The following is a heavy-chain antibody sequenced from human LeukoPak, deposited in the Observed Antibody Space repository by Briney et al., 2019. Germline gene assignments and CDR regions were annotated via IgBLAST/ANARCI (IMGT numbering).Heavy chain of an antibody. CDR1: GFTFSSYA. Sequence: QPGGSLRLSCSASGFTFSSYAMHWVCQAPGKGLEYVSAISSNGGSTYYADSVKGRFTISRDNSKNTLYLQMSSLRAEDTAVYYCEIGIAVAAFDYWGQGPLVTVSS. D-gene: IGHD6-19*01. J-gene: IGHJ4*02. CDR2: ISSNGGST. V-gene: IGHV3-64D*06. CDR3: EIGIAVAAFDY.